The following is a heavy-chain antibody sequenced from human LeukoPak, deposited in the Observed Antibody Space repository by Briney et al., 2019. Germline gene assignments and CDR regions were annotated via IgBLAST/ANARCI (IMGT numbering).Heavy chain of an antibody. J-gene: IGHJ4*02. V-gene: IGHV3-48*01. CDR2: ISSSSSI. CDR1: GFTFSSYS. Sequence: GGSLRLSCAASGFTFSSYSMNWVRQAPGKGLEWVSYISSSSSIFYADSVKGRFTISRDDAKNSLYLQLNSLRVEDTAVYYCAKDAIPIDYWGQGTLVTVSS. D-gene: IGHD2-2*02. CDR3: AKDAIPIDY.